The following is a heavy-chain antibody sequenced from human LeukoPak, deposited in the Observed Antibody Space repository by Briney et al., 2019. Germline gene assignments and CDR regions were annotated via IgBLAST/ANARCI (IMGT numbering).Heavy chain of an antibody. CDR2: IRYDGSNK. Sequence: GGSLRLSCAASGFTFSNYGLHWVRQAPGKGLEWVAFIRYDGSNKYSADSVKVRFTISRDNSKNTLYLQMNGLRAEDTAVYYCAKGRVSCDYWGQGTLVTVSS. D-gene: IGHD6-13*01. J-gene: IGHJ4*02. V-gene: IGHV3-30*02. CDR1: GFTFSNYG. CDR3: AKGRVSCDY.